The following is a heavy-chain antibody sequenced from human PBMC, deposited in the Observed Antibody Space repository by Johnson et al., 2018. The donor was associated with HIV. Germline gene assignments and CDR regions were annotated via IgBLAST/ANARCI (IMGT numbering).Heavy chain of an antibody. J-gene: IGHJ3*02. D-gene: IGHD6-6*01. CDR3: AKAFEYSSSSMAFDI. V-gene: IGHV3-30*02. CDR2: IRYDGSNK. Sequence: VHLVESGGGLVQPGGSLRLSCAASGFTFSTYGMHWVRQAPGKGLEWVSFIRYDGSNKYYADSVKGRFTISRDNSKNTLYLQMNSLRAEDTAVYYCAKAFEYSSSSMAFDIWGQGTMVTVSS. CDR1: GFTFSTYG.